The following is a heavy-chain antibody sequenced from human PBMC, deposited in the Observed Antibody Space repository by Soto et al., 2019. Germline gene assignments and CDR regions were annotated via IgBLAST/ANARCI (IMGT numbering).Heavy chain of an antibody. V-gene: IGHV1-69*06. J-gene: IGHJ3*02. Sequence: QVQLEQFGAEVKKPGSSVKVSCKASGGTLSAHGVAWLRQAPGQGLEWMGGTIPVFNTAKYAQKFQGRVTVTADKFTNIAHMELSSLRSEDTAFYFCARGVYGSANYDTGPSALDIWGQGTMVIGSS. D-gene: IGHD3-10*01. CDR2: TIPVFNTA. CDR1: GGTLSAHG. CDR3: ARGVYGSANYDTGPSALDI.